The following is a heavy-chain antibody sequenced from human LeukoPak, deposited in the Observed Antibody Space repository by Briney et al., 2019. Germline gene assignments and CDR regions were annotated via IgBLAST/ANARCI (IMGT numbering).Heavy chain of an antibody. V-gene: IGHV7-4-1*02. D-gene: IGHD2-15*01. CDR1: GYTFTSYS. J-gene: IGHJ4*02. Sequence: SSVKVSCKASGYTFTSYSMNWVRQAPGQGLEWMGWINTNTGNPTYVQGFTGRFVFSLDTSVSTAYLQISSLKSEDTAVYYCARSGCSGGSCWDYWGQGTLVTVSS. CDR2: INTNTGNP. CDR3: ARSGCSGGSCWDY.